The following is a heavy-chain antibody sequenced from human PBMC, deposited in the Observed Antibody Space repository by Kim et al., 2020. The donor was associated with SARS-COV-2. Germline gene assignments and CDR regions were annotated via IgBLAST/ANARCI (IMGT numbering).Heavy chain of an antibody. CDR1: GGSISSSSYY. Sequence: SETLSLTCTVSGGSISSSSYYWGWIRQPPGKGLEWIGSIYYSGSTYYNPSLKSRVTISVDTSKNQFSLKLSSVTAADTAVYYCARQGGRLVEGVDYYDITPWGQGTLVTVSS. J-gene: IGHJ5*02. V-gene: IGHV4-39*01. CDR2: IYYSGST. CDR3: ARQGGRLVEGVDYYDITP. D-gene: IGHD3-22*01.